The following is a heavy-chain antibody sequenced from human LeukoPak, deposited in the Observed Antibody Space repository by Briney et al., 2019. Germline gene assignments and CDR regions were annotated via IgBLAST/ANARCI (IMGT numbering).Heavy chain of an antibody. Sequence: AGGSLRLSCAASGFTFSSYAMSWVRQPPGKGLEWIGSIYYSGSTYYNPSLKSRVTISVDTSKNQFSLKLSSVTAADTAVYYCARHWIVDTAMVPGYFDYWGQGTLVTVSS. J-gene: IGHJ4*02. D-gene: IGHD5-18*01. CDR1: GFTFSSYA. CDR2: IYYSGST. V-gene: IGHV4-39*01. CDR3: ARHWIVDTAMVPGYFDY.